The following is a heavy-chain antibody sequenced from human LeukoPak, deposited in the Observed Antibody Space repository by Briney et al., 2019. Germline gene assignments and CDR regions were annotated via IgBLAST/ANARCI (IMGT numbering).Heavy chain of an antibody. D-gene: IGHD4-17*01. J-gene: IGHJ4*02. CDR1: GGSFNGYY. CDR2: IYYSGST. CDR3: AKEITKTPFRPGEATVTKGYFDY. V-gene: IGHV4-59*01. Sequence: PSETLSLTCGVSGGSFNGYYWSWIRQPPGKGLEWIGYIYYSGSTNYNPSLKSRVTISVDTSKNQSSLKLSSVTAADTAVYYCAKEITKTPFRPGEATVTKGYFDYWGQGTLVTVSS.